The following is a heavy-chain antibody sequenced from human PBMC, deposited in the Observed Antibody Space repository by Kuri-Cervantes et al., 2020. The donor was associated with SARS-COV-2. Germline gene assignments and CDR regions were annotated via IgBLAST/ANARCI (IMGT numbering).Heavy chain of an antibody. CDR1: GGSISSSSYY. V-gene: IGHV4-39*01. J-gene: IGHJ5*02. Sequence: GSLRLSCTVSGGSISSSSYYWGWIRPPPGKGLEWIGSIYYSGSTYYNPSLKSRVTISVDTSKNQFSLKLSSVTAADTAVYYCARQMMSSITIFGVVITRNWFDPWGQGTLVTVSS. D-gene: IGHD3-3*01. CDR3: ARQMMSSITIFGVVITRNWFDP. CDR2: IYYSGST.